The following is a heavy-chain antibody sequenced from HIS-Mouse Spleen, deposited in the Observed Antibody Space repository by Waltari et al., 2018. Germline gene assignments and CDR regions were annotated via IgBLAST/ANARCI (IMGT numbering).Heavy chain of an antibody. J-gene: IGHJ3*02. V-gene: IGHV1-2*02. D-gene: IGHD7-27*01. CDR1: GDTCTGHY. CDR3: ARDVPNWGSFDI. CDR2: INPNSGGT. Sequence: QVQLVQSGAEVKKPGASVKVPCKAVGDTCTGHYMHWVRQAPGQGLEWMGWINPNSGGTNYAQKFQGRVTMTRDTSISTAYMELSRLRSDDTAVYYCARDVPNWGSFDIWGQGTMVTVSS.